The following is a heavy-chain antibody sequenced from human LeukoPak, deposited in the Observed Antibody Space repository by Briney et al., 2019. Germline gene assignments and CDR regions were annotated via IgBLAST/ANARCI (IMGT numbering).Heavy chain of an antibody. CDR2: INYSGANA. J-gene: IGHJ3*01. CDR3: ARDIELST. V-gene: IGHV3-23*01. D-gene: IGHD5-18*01. Sequence: QPGGSLRLSCAVSGFTFSISAMTGVRQAPGKGLEWVSLINYSGANAYYADSVRGRFTISRDNSKNMLYLQMNSLRAEDTAIYYCARDIELSTWGQGTMVSV. CDR1: GFTFSISA.